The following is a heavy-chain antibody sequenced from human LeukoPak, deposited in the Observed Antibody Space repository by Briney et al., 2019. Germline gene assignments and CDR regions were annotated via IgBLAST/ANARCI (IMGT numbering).Heavy chain of an antibody. D-gene: IGHD1-14*01. V-gene: IGHV4-59*12. CDR2: IYYSGST. Sequence: SETLSLTCTVSGGSISSYYWSWIRQPPGKGLEWIGYIYYSGSTNYNPSLKSRVTISVDTSKNQFSLKLSSVTAADTAVYYCARGYHRGAFDIWGQGTMVTVSS. CDR1: GGSISSYY. CDR3: ARGYHRGAFDI. J-gene: IGHJ3*02.